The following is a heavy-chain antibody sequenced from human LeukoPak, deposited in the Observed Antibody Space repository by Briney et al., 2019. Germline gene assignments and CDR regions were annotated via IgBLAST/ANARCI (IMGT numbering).Heavy chain of an antibody. V-gene: IGHV3-66*01. CDR3: ARDMYTRNPFDY. J-gene: IGHJ4*02. CDR1: GFTVSSNY. CDR2: IYSGGST. Sequence: GGSLRLSCAESGFTVSSNYMSWVRQAPGEGLEWVSVIYSGGSTYYADSVRGRFTISRDNSKNTLHLQMNSLRAEDTAVYYGARDMYTRNPFDYWGQGTLVTVSS. D-gene: IGHD5/OR15-5a*01.